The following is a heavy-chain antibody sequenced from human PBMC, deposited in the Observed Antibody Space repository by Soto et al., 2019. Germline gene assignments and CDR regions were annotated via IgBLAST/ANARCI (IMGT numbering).Heavy chain of an antibody. J-gene: IGHJ4*02. V-gene: IGHV4-34*01. CDR3: ARDKITGLFDY. CDR1: GGSFSGYY. Sequence: QVQLQQWGAGLLKPSETLSLTCAVYGGSFSGYYWTWIRQPPGTGLEWSGEINHSGSTNYNPSLKSRVTISVDTSKDQFSLKLTSVTAADTDVYYCARDKITGLFDYWGQGTLVTVSS. D-gene: IGHD2-8*02. CDR2: INHSGST.